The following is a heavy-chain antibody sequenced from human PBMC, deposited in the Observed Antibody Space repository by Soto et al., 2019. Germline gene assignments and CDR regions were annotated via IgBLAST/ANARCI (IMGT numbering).Heavy chain of an antibody. CDR2: IYYSGST. V-gene: IGHV4-31*03. D-gene: IGHD3-10*01. J-gene: IGHJ4*02. CDR1: GGSISSGGYY. CDR3: ARVGPYYYGSGSYYPDYFDY. Sequence: SETLSLTCTVSGGSISSGGYYWSWIRQHPGKGLEWIGYIYYSGSTYYNPSLKSRVTISVDTSKNQFSLKLSSVTAADTAVYYCARVGPYYYGSGSYYPDYFDYWGQGTLVTVS.